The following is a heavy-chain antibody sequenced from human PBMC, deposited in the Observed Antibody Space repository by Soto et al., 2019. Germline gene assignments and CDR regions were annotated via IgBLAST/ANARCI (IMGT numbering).Heavy chain of an antibody. J-gene: IGHJ4*02. CDR2: VYNSGST. D-gene: IGHD5-12*01. CDR3: ERGRYSGFD. V-gene: IGHV4-61*01. CDR1: GDSLSAGPYH. Sequence: SETLSLTCSVSGDSLSAGPYHWGWIRQPPGKGLEWIGNVYNSGSTSYSPSLKSRVTISVDTSKNQFSLKLSSVTAADTAVYYRERGRYSGFDWGQGTLVTVPS.